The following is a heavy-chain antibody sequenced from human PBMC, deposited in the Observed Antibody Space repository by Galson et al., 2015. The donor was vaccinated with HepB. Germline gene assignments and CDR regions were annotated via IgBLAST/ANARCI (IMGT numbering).Heavy chain of an antibody. CDR3: ARGRKVRFFDWFLQDDWYFDL. CDR2: ISFDGVNK. Sequence: SLRLSCAASAFTFSSYAIHWVRQAPGKGLDWVAAISFDGVNKYYADSVEGRFTISRDNSKNTLYLQMSSLGPEDTAVYFCARGRKVRFFDWFLQDDWYFDLWGRSTLVIVSS. J-gene: IGHJ2*01. V-gene: IGHV3-30*04. D-gene: IGHD3-9*01. CDR1: AFTFSSYA.